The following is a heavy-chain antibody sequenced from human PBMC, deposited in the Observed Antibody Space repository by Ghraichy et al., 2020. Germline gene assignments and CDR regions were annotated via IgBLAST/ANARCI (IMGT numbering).Heavy chain of an antibody. CDR3: ARSADLAFCYYYGLDV. CDR1: RYTFTSYE. CDR2: MNPKSGNT. D-gene: IGHD3-10*01. V-gene: IGHV1-8*01. Sequence: ASVKVSCKAFRYTFTSYEITWVRQAAGQGLEWMGWMNPKSGNTGYAQKFQGRVTMTRNISITTAYMELSSLRAEDTSVYYFARSADLAFCYYYGLDVWGQGTTVTVSS. J-gene: IGHJ6*02.